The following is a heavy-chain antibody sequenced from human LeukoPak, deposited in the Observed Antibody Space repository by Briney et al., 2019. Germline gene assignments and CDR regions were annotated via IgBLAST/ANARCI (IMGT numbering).Heavy chain of an antibody. Sequence: SETLSLTCTVSSGSISSSSYYWGWIRQPPGKGLEWIGSIYYSGSTYYNPSLKSRVTISVDTSKNQFSLKLSSVTAADTAVYYCARADYWYGMDVWGQGTTVTVSS. CDR1: SGSISSSSYY. CDR2: IYYSGST. J-gene: IGHJ6*02. V-gene: IGHV4-39*01. CDR3: ARADYWYGMDV.